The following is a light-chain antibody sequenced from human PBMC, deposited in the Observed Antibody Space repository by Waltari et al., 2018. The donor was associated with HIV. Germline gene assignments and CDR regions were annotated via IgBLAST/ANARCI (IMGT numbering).Light chain of an antibody. Sequence: QSALTQPPSASGSPAPPVAIPSPGTSSDIGAYTFVSCYQQQPGSAPKLIIFEVTKRPTGVPDRFSGSKSGNTASLTVSGLLPEDDADYYCSSYAGSNRFVVFGGGTRLTVL. CDR1: SSDIGAYTF. CDR2: EVT. CDR3: SSYAGSNRFVV. J-gene: IGLJ2*01. V-gene: IGLV2-8*01.